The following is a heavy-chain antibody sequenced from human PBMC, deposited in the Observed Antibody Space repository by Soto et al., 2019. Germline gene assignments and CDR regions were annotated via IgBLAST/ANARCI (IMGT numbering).Heavy chain of an antibody. CDR2: ISDRGDTT. Sequence: GGSLRLSCAASGFTISSNAMYWVRQAPGKGLEWVSAISDRGDTTHYADSVKGRFTISRDTSKNTLYLQLNAPRADDTAVYYCAKDKPGTTSFDVWGQGTTVTVLL. CDR1: GFTISSNA. J-gene: IGHJ6*02. CDR3: AKDKPGTTSFDV. V-gene: IGHV3-23*01. D-gene: IGHD1-1*01.